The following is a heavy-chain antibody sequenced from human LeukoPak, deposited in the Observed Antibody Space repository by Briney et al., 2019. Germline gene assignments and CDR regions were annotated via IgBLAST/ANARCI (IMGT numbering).Heavy chain of an antibody. D-gene: IGHD6-19*01. V-gene: IGHV1-2*02. CDR1: GYTFTGYY. CDR3: ARISLPGIAVDYYYYYYGMDV. Sequence: ASVKVSCKASGYTFTGYYMHWVRQAPGQGLEWMGWINPNSGGTNYAQKFQGRVTMTRDTSVSTAYMELSRLRSDDTAVYYCARISLPGIAVDYYYYYYGMDVWGQGTTVTVSS. J-gene: IGHJ6*02. CDR2: INPNSGGT.